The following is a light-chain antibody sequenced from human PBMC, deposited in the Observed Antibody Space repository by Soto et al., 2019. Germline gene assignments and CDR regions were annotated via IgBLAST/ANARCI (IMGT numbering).Light chain of an antibody. Sequence: IQVTQSPSSLSASVGDRITITCRASQGMSSYLAWYQRKPGKAPKLLIYAAYTLQSGVPSRFSGSGSGTDFTLTISSLQPEDFATYYCQQLDSYPTFGGGTKVEIK. V-gene: IGKV1-9*01. CDR3: QQLDSYPT. CDR2: AAY. J-gene: IGKJ4*01. CDR1: QGMSSY.